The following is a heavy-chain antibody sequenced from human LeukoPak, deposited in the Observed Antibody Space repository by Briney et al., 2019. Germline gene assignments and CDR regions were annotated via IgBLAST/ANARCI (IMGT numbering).Heavy chain of an antibody. D-gene: IGHD2-15*01. J-gene: IGHJ5*02. V-gene: IGHV4-30-2*01. CDR1: GDSMSSSRFS. Sequence: TLSLTCDVSGDSMSSSRFSWSWLRQPPGKGLEWIGYSYHGGSTHYNPSLQSRVTISVDRSKKQFSLNLHYVTAADTAVYYYRRMVVDVTRWFDPWGQGTLVTVSS. CDR3: RRMVVDVTRWFDP. CDR2: SYHGGST.